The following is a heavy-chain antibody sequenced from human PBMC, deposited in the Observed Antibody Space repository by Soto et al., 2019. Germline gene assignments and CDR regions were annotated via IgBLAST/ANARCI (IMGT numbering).Heavy chain of an antibody. CDR3: ARDMDLSSGWARWFDP. J-gene: IGHJ5*02. V-gene: IGHV4-59*01. CDR2: IYYSGST. D-gene: IGHD6-19*01. CDR1: GGSLSSYY. Sequence: SENLSLTRTVSGGSLSSYYWSWVRQPPGKGLEWIGYIYYSGSTNYNPSLKSRVTISVDTSKNQFSLKLSSVTAADTAVYYCARDMDLSSGWARWFDPWGQGTLVTVSS.